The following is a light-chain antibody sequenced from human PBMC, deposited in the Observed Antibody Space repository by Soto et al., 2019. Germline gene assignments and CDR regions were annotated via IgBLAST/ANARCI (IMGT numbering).Light chain of an antibody. V-gene: IGKV3-15*01. CDR3: QRYNNWPLLT. CDR1: QSVSSN. Sequence: EIVMTQSPATLSASPGERDTLSCRASQSVSSNLAWYQQKPGQAPRLLIYGASTRATGIPARFSGSGSGTEFTLTISSLQSEDFAVYYCQRYNNWPLLTFGGGTKVEIK. J-gene: IGKJ4*01. CDR2: GAS.